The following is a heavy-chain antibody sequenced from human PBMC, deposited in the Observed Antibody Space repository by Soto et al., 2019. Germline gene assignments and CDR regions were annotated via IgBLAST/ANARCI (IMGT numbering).Heavy chain of an antibody. CDR3: VRWGYYDFWSGPPFDY. J-gene: IGHJ4*02. CDR2: ISSSGGLT. Sequence: GGSLRLSCAASGFTFSDYYMSWIRQAPGKGLEWVSYISSSGGLTKYADSVKGRFTISRDNSKNRLYLEMNSLSAEDTAVYYCVRWGYYDFWSGPPFDYWGQGTLVTVSS. D-gene: IGHD3-3*01. V-gene: IGHV3-11*03. CDR1: GFTFSDYY.